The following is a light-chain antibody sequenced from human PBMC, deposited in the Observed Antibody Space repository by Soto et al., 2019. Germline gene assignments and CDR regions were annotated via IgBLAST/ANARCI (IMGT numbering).Light chain of an antibody. V-gene: IGKV3-20*01. J-gene: IGKJ1*01. CDR3: QQYGRSPRT. Sequence: EIVLTQSPGTLSLSPGERATLSCRASQSVRSSYLAWYQQKPGQAPRLLMYGASSRATGIPDRFSGSGSGTDFTLTISRLEPEDFAVYYCQQYGRSPRTFGQGTKVEIK. CDR1: QSVRSSY. CDR2: GAS.